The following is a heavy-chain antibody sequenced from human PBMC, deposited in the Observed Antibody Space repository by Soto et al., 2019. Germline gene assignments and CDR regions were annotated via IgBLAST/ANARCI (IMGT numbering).Heavy chain of an antibody. D-gene: IGHD3-10*01. CDR1: GSTFSNYG. CDR3: ATVDNYYGSVF. J-gene: IGHJ4*02. CDR2: VWYDGTTK. V-gene: IGHV3-33*01. Sequence: QVQLVESGGGVVQPGTSLRLSCAASGSTFSNYGMHWVRQAPGKGLEWVAVVWYDGTTKFYPDSVKGRFTISRDNSNNTLYLQMTRLRVEATAVYYCATVDNYYGSVFWGQGTLVTVSS.